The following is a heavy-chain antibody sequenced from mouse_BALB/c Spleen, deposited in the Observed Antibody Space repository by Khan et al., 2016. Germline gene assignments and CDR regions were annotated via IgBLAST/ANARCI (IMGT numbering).Heavy chain of an antibody. CDR2: IHYSGST. Sequence: EVQLQESGPDLVKPSQSLSLTCTFTDYSITSGYQLPWIRQFPGNKLEWLGNIHYSGSTNYNPSLESRISITRDTSKNPFFLQLNSVTTADTAPYCRARAVGYWGQGTAVTVSA. CDR3: ARAVGY. V-gene: IGHV3-1*02. CDR1: DYSITSGYQ. J-gene: IGHJ4*01.